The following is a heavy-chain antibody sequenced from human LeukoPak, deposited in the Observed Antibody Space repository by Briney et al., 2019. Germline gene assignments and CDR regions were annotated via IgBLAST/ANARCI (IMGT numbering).Heavy chain of an antibody. CDR2: ISSSSTI. J-gene: IGHJ4*02. CDR3: ARGPTYYDFWSGYTYFDY. V-gene: IGHV3-48*01. CDR1: GFIFSSYS. Sequence: GGSLRLSCAASGFIFSSYSMNWVRQAPGKGLEWVSYISSSSTIYYADSVKGRFTISRDNAKNSLYLQMNSLRAEDTAVYYCARGPTYYDFWSGYTYFDYWGQGTLVTVSS. D-gene: IGHD3-3*01.